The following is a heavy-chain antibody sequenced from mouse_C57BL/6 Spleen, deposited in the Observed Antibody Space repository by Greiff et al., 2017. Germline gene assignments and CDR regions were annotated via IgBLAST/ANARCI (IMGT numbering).Heavy chain of an antibody. J-gene: IGHJ1*03. CDR3: AREGIYDGYCYWYCDV. CDR1: GSTFTSYW. Sequence: QVQLQQPGAELVKPGASVKLSCKASGSTFTSYWMHWVKQRPGRGLEWIGRLDPNSGGTKYNEKFKSKATLTVDKPSSTAYMQLSSLTSEDSSVYYCAREGIYDGYCYWYCDVWGTGTTVTVSS. CDR2: LDPNSGGT. V-gene: IGHV1-72*01. D-gene: IGHD2-3*01.